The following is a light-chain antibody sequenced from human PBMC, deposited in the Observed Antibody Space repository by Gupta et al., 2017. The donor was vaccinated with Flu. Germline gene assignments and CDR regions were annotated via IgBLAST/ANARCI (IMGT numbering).Light chain of an antibody. CDR2: ENN. V-gene: IGLV1-51*02. CDR3: GAWDASLSGFV. Sequence: KVTISWSGSSSNIGTNYVCWYQQLPGTAPNLLIYENNKRPSGVPARFSGSKSGTSATLVTTGLQSGEEADYYWGAWDASLSGFVFGGGTKVTVL. J-gene: IGLJ1*01. CDR1: SSNIGTNY.